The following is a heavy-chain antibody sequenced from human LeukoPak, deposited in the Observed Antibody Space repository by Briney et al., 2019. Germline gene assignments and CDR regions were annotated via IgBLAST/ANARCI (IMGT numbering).Heavy chain of an antibody. V-gene: IGHV3-23*01. J-gene: IGHJ4*02. CDR1: GFPFSSYA. D-gene: IGHD5-18*01. CDR3: AKDPLNTVMVSPTFDY. Sequence: GGSLRLSCAVSGFPFSSYAMSWVRQAPGKGLEWVSGISGSGDDTYYAASVKGRFTVSRDTSKSTLYLQMNSLRAEDTAVYYCAKDPLNTVMVSPTFDYWGQGTLVTVSS. CDR2: ISGSGDDT.